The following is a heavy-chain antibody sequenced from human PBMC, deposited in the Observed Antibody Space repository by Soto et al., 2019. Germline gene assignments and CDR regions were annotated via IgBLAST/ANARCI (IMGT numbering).Heavy chain of an antibody. CDR2: IYYRGST. Sequence: SETLSLTCTVSGGSIRSGGYYWSWVRHSPRRGLEWIGNIYYRGSTYYNPSLKSRLTISVDTSKNQFSMNLSSVTAADTAVYYCARDRLMATAGTVRHYFGVDVWGPGTTVTGSS. CDR1: GGSIRSGGYY. D-gene: IGHD5-18*01. J-gene: IGHJ6*01. CDR3: ARDRLMATAGTVRHYFGVDV. V-gene: IGHV4-31*03.